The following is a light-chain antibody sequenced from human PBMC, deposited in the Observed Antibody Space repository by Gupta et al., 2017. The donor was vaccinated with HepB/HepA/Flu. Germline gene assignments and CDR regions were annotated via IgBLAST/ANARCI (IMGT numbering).Light chain of an antibody. Sequence: DIVMTQSPDSLAVSLGERATINCKSSQSVLYSSYNKSYLAWYQQKPGQPPKVVIYWASTRESGVPDRFSGSGSGTDFTLTISGLQAEDVAVYYCHQYYNVPWTFGQGTKVEIK. V-gene: IGKV4-1*01. J-gene: IGKJ1*01. CDR2: WAS. CDR1: QSVLYSSYNKSY. CDR3: HQYYNVPWT.